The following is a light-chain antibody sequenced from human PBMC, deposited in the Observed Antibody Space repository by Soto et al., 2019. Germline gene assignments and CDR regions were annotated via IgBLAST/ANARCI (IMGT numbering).Light chain of an antibody. CDR2: DIS. CDR3: QQYNSYST. J-gene: IGKJ1*01. CDR1: QTVSRN. Sequence: EVVMTQSPATLSVSPGERATLSCRASQTVSRNLAWYQQRPGQAPRLLIYDISNRATGVPSRFSGSGSGTEFTLTISSLQPEDFASYYCQQYNSYSTFGQGTKVDI. V-gene: IGKV3-15*01.